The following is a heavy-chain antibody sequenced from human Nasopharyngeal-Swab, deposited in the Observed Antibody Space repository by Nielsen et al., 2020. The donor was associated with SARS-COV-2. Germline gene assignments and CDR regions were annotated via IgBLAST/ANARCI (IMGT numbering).Heavy chain of an antibody. V-gene: IGHV4-59*13. Sequence: SETLSLTCTVSGGSISSYYWSWIRQPPGKGLEWIGEINHSGSTNYNPSLKSRVTISVDTSKNQFSLKLSSVTAADTAVYYCARDASNYGDYYYYYGMDVWGQGTTVTVSS. CDR1: GGSISSYY. CDR2: INHSGST. CDR3: ARDASNYGDYYYYYGMDV. D-gene: IGHD4-11*01. J-gene: IGHJ6*02.